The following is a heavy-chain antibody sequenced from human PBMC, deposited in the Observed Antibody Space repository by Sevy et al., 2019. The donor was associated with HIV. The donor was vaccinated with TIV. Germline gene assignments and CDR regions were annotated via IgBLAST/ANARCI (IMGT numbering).Heavy chain of an antibody. CDR3: ATTKDYYDSSGSPFDY. CDR1: GYTLTQLS. Sequence: ASVKVSCKVSGYTLTQLSMHWVRQAPGKGLVWMGSFDPEDGETLYAQKFQGRVTMTEDTSTDTAYMELRSLRSEDTAVYYCATTKDYYDSSGSPFDYWGQGTLVTVSS. CDR2: FDPEDGET. J-gene: IGHJ4*02. D-gene: IGHD3-22*01. V-gene: IGHV1-24*01.